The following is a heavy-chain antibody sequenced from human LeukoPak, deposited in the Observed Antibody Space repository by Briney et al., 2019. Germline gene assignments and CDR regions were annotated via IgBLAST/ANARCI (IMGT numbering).Heavy chain of an antibody. Sequence: SETLSLTCTVSGGSISSGSYYWSWIRQPAGKGLEWIGRIYTSGSTNYNPSLKSRVTISVDTSKNQFSLKLSSVTAADTAVYYCARLGRSSSSVGKYYFDYWGQGTLVTVSS. D-gene: IGHD6-6*01. CDR1: GGSISSGSYY. CDR2: IYTSGST. J-gene: IGHJ4*02. V-gene: IGHV4-61*02. CDR3: ARLGRSSSSVGKYYFDY.